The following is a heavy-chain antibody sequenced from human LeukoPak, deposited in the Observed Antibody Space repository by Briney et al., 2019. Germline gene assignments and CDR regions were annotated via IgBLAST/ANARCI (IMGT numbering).Heavy chain of an antibody. D-gene: IGHD6-6*01. CDR2: ISSSGSTI. J-gene: IGHJ5*02. CDR3: ARTRSSSSGSWFDP. V-gene: IGHV3-48*03. CDR1: GFTFSSYE. Sequence: PGGSLRLSCAASGFTFSSYEMNWVRQAPGKGLEWVSYISSSGSTIYYADSVKGRFTISRDNAKNSLYLQMNSLRAEDTAVYYCARTRSSSSGSWFDPWGQGTLVTVSS.